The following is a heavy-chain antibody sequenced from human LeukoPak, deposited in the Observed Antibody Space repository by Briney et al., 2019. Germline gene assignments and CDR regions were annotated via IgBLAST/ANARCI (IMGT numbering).Heavy chain of an antibody. Sequence: ASVKVSCKASGYTFTSYDINWVRQAPGQGLEWMGWMNPNSGNTGYAQKFQGRVTMTRNTSISTAYMELSSLRSEDTAVYYCARQAYYDFWSGYYTNYYFDYWGQGTLVTVSS. CDR1: GYTFTSYD. J-gene: IGHJ4*02. D-gene: IGHD3-3*01. V-gene: IGHV1-8*01. CDR3: ARQAYYDFWSGYYTNYYFDY. CDR2: MNPNSGNT.